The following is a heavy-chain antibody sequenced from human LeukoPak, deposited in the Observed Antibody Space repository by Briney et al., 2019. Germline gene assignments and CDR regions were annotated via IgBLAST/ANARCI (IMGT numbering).Heavy chain of an antibody. V-gene: IGHV3-21*01. CDR3: ARDWYYYDSSGYSY. CDR2: ISSSSSYI. CDR1: GFTFSSYS. Sequence: GGSLGLSCAASGFTFSSYSMNWVRQAPGKGLEWVSSISSSSSYIYYADSVKGRFTISRDNAKNSLYLQMNSLRAEDTAVYYCARDWYYYDSSGYSYWGQGTLVTVSS. D-gene: IGHD3-22*01. J-gene: IGHJ4*02.